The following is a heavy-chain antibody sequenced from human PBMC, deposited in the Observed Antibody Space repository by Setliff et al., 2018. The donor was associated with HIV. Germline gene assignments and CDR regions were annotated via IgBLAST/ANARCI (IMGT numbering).Heavy chain of an antibody. Sequence: SETLSLTCAVYGGSFSGYYWSWIRQPPGKGLEWIGSIYYSGSTNYNPSLKSRVTISVDTSKNQFSLKLSSVTAADTAVYYCARYRSGDSDISLDQWGHGALVTVSS. D-gene: IGHD3-10*01. CDR2: IYYSGST. CDR3: ARYRSGDSDISLDQ. J-gene: IGHJ4*01. CDR1: GGSFSGYY. V-gene: IGHV4-59*01.